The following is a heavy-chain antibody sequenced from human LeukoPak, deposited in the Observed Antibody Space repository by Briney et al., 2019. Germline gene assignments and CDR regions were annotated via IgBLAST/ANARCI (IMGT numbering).Heavy chain of an antibody. CDR1: GFTFSTYA. D-gene: IGHD4-17*01. J-gene: IGHJ3*02. V-gene: IGHV3-64D*08. CDR2: ISSNGGST. CDR3: VKTVTTDGFDI. Sequence: PGGSLRLSCSASGFTFSTYAMHWVRQAPGKGLEYVSAISSNGGSTYYADSVKGRLTISRDNSKNTLYLQMSSLRAEDTAVHYCVKTVTTDGFDIWGQGTMVTVSS.